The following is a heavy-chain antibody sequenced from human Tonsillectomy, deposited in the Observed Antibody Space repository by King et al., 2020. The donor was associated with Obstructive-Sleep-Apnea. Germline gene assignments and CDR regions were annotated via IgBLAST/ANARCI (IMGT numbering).Heavy chain of an antibody. Sequence: VQLVESGGGVVQPGRSLKLSCAASGFMFSSNGMHWVRQAPGKGLEGVAVIWYDGSIQYYADSVKGRFTISRDISKNTLSLQMNSLRAGDTAVYYCARGDGYNHNAFDIWGQGTMVSVSS. V-gene: IGHV3-33*01. J-gene: IGHJ3*02. D-gene: IGHD5-24*01. CDR2: IWYDGSIQ. CDR1: GFMFSSNG. CDR3: ARGDGYNHNAFDI.